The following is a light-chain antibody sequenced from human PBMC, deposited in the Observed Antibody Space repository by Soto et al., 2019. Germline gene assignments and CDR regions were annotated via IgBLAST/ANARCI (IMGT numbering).Light chain of an antibody. CDR2: LGS. V-gene: IGKV2-28*01. CDR3: MQALQTPWT. J-gene: IGKJ1*01. CDR1: QSLLHSNGYTY. Sequence: DIVMTQSPLSLPVTPGEPASISCRSSQSLLHSNGYTYLDWYLQKPGQSPQLLIYLGSNRASGVPDRLSGSGSGTDFTLKISGVEAEDGGVYYCMQALQTPWTVGQGTKVDSK.